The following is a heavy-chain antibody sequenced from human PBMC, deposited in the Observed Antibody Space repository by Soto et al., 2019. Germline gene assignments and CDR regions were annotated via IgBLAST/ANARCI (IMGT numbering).Heavy chain of an antibody. CDR2: IYYRERTSYNSGST. J-gene: IGHJ5*02. V-gene: IGHV4-39*01. CDR1: GDSMTSSSYY. Sequence: SETLSLTCTVSGDSMTSSSYYWGWIRQPPGKGLEWLGSIYYRERTSYNSGSTYYSPSLKSRVAISGDTSKSQFSLKLSSVSAADTAVYYCARHTRNQFDPWGQGTLVTVSS. CDR3: ARHTRNQFDP.